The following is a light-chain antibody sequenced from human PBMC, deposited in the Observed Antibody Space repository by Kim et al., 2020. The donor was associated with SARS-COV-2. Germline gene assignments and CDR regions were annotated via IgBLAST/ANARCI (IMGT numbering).Light chain of an antibody. Sequence: SASVGNRVTIPCRASQDISTYLAWYQQKPWKAPNLLICAASTLQSGVPSRFSGSGSGTEFTLTISSLQPEDFATYYCQHLSSPLTFGGGTKVDIK. CDR2: AAS. CDR3: QHLSSPLT. J-gene: IGKJ4*01. V-gene: IGKV1-9*01. CDR1: QDISTY.